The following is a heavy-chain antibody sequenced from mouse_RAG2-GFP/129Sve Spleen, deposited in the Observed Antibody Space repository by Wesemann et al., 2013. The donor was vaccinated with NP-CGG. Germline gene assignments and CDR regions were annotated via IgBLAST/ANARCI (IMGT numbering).Heavy chain of an antibody. J-gene: IGHJ3*01. CDR2: ILPGSGST. CDR3: AREETGAAWFAY. Sequence: QVQLQQSGAELMKPGASVKISCKATGYTFSSYWIEWVKQRPGHGLEWIGEILPGSGSTNYNEKFKGKATFTADTSSNTAYMQLSSLTSEDSAVYYCAREETGAAWFAYWGQGTLVTVSA. D-gene: IGHD4-1*01. CDR1: GYTFSSYW. V-gene: IGHV1-9*01.